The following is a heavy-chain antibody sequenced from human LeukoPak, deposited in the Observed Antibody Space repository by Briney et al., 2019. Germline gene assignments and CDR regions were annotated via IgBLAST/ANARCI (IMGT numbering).Heavy chain of an antibody. J-gene: IGHJ2*01. D-gene: IGHD4-17*01. V-gene: IGHV4-39*02. Sequence: SSETLSLTCTVSGGSISSESYYWGWIRQPPGKGLEWIGSISYSGTTYYNPSLPSLKSRVTISVDTSKNQFSLKSSSVTAADTAVFYCARGDYGDYRKYWYFGLWGRGTLVTVSS. CDR1: GGSISSESYY. CDR2: ISYSGTT. CDR3: ARGDYGDYRKYWYFGL.